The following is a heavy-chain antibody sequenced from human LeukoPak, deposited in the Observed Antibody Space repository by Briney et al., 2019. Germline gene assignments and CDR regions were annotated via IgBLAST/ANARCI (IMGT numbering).Heavy chain of an antibody. CDR3: AKDAGYCGGACYSY. CDR2: ISATGGGST. J-gene: IGHJ4*02. CDR1: GFALSSYA. Sequence: RSGGSLRLSCAASGFALSSYAMTWVRQAPGKGQEWVSLISATGGGSTHYADSGKGRFTVSREIYTNTLFLQMNSLRAEDTAVYYCAKDAGYCGGACYSYWGQGTLVTVSS. V-gene: IGHV3-23*01. D-gene: IGHD2-21*02.